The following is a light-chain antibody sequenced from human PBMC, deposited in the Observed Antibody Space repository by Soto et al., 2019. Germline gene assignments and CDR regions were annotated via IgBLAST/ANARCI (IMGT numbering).Light chain of an antibody. J-gene: IGKJ2*01. Sequence: EIVMTQSPPSLTVTPGEPASISCRSSQRLLHSNGNNFLDWYLQKPGQSPQLLIYLGSNRASGAPDRVSGSGAGTDFTLKISRVEAEDVGVYYCMQALQTPYTFGQGTKLEIK. CDR2: LGS. CDR1: QRLLHSNGNNF. CDR3: MQALQTPYT. V-gene: IGKV2-28*01.